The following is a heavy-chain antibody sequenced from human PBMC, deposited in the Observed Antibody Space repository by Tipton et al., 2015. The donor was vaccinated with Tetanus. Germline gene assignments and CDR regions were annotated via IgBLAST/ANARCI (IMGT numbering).Heavy chain of an antibody. V-gene: IGHV4-31*03. CDR1: GGSISSGSYY. Sequence: TLSLTCTVSGGSISSGSYYWSWIRQHPGKGLEWIGYIYYSGTTYYNPSLKSRVTISVDTSKNQFSLKLSSVTAADTAGYYCASERVNLAVAAVSAYFGQATLVCVSS. CDR3: ASERVNLAVAAVSAY. D-gene: IGHD6-19*01. CDR2: IYYSGTT. J-gene: IGHJ4*02.